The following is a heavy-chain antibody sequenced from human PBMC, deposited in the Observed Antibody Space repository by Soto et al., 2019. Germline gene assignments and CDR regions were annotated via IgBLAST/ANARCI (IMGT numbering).Heavy chain of an antibody. Sequence: GSLSVFCGGSGFEFSCNWMTGVRQTPGKGLEWVGNIRQDGSEKNYVDSVKGRFTISRDNAKNSLYLQMNSLRAEDTAVYYCAREIVVARGASYFDYWGPGTLVTVSS. J-gene: IGHJ4*02. CDR1: GFEFSCNW. V-gene: IGHV3-7*04. D-gene: IGHD2-2*01. CDR3: AREIVVARGASYFDY. CDR2: IRQDGSEK.